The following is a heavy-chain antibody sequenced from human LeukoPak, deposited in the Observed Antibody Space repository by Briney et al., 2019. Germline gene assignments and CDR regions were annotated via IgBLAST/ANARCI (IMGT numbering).Heavy chain of an antibody. Sequence: PGGALRLPCAASGCTFSSYEMNWVRQAPGPGLEWGSGISWNSGTMAYADSVKSRFTISRDNAKNSLYLQMSSLRAEDTALYYCAKDIAYGGNDDGAFDIWGQGTMVSVSS. V-gene: IGHV3-9*01. D-gene: IGHD4-23*01. J-gene: IGHJ3*02. CDR3: AKDIAYGGNDDGAFDI. CDR1: GCTFSSYE. CDR2: ISWNSGTM.